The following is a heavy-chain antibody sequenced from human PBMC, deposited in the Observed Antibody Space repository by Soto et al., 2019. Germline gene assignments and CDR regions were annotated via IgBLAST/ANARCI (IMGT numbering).Heavy chain of an antibody. CDR2: SRNKANSYST. Sequence: EVQLVESGGGLVQPGGSLRLSCAASGFTFSDHYMDWVRQAPGKGLEWVGRSRNKANSYSTEYAASGKGRFTISRDESKNSLYLQMNSLKTEDTSVYYCARFSGRYTRGLDYWGQGTLVTVSS. D-gene: IGHD1-26*01. J-gene: IGHJ4*02. CDR1: GFTFSDHY. CDR3: ARFSGRYTRGLDY. V-gene: IGHV3-72*01.